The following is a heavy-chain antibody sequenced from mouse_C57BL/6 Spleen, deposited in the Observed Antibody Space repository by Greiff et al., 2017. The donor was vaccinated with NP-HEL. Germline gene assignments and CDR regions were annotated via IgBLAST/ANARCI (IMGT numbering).Heavy chain of an antibody. D-gene: IGHD2-5*01. V-gene: IGHV1-20*01. J-gene: IGHJ4*01. Sequence: EVQLVESGPELVKPGDSVKISCKASGYSFTGYFMNWVMQSHGKSLEWIGRINPYNGDTFYNQKFKGKATLTVDKSSNTAHMELRSLTSEDSTVYYCARRAYYSNYGYAMDYWGQGTSVTVSS. CDR2: INPYNGDT. CDR1: GYSFTGYF. CDR3: ARRAYYSNYGYAMDY.